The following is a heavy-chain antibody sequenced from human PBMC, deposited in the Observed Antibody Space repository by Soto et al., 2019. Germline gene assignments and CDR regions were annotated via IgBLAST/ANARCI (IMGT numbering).Heavy chain of an antibody. CDR1: GYSFTSYW. V-gene: IGHV5-51*01. CDR3: ARQSVVVPAAIHYYYYYGMDV. CDR2: IYPGDSDT. Sequence: PGESLKISCKGSGYSFTSYWIGWVRQMPGKGLEWMGIIYPGDSDTRYSPSLQGQVTISADKSISTAYLQWSSLKASDTAMYYCARQSVVVPAAIHYYYYYGMDVWGQGTTVTVSS. J-gene: IGHJ6*02. D-gene: IGHD2-2*01.